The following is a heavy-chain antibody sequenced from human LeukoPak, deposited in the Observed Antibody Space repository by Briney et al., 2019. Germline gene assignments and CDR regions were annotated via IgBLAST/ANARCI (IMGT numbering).Heavy chain of an antibody. Sequence: PSETLSLTRTVSGGSISSSSYYWGWLRQPPGKGLEWIGSIYYSGSTYYNPSLKSRVTISVDTSRNQFSLKLSSVTAADTAVYYCARQMAAVVFDPWGQGTLVTVSS. V-gene: IGHV4-39*01. CDR3: ARQMAAVVFDP. D-gene: IGHD5-24*01. CDR1: GGSISSSSYY. J-gene: IGHJ5*02. CDR2: IYYSGST.